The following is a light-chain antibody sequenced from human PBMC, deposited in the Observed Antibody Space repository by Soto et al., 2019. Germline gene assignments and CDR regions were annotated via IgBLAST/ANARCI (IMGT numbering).Light chain of an antibody. J-gene: IGKJ2*01. Sequence: EIVMTQSPATLSVSPGERATLSCRASQSVSSNLAWYQQKPGQAPRLLIYSASTRATAIPVRFSGSGSGTEFTLTISSLQSEDFAVYYCQHYNNWPPKFTFGQGTKLEIK. CDR1: QSVSSN. V-gene: IGKV3-15*01. CDR2: SAS. CDR3: QHYNNWPPKFT.